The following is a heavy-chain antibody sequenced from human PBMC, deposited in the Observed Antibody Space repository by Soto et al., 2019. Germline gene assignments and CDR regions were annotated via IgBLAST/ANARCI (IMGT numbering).Heavy chain of an antibody. CDR2: ISSSSSTI. V-gene: IGHV3-48*01. D-gene: IGHD3-16*01. CDR3: ARDRGPPYNWFDP. CDR1: GFTFSSYS. J-gene: IGHJ5*02. Sequence: GGSLRLSCAASGFTFSSYSMNWVRQAPGKGLEWVSYISSSSSTIYYADSVKGRFTISRDNAKNSLYLQMNSLRAEDTAVYYCARDRGPPYNWFDPWGQGTLVTVSS.